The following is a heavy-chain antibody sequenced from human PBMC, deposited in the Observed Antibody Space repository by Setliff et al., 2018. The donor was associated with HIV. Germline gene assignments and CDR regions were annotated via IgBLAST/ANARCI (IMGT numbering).Heavy chain of an antibody. CDR2: INPSGGST. CDR3: ASRYYNFWSGYTDAFDI. Sequence: ASVKVSCKASGYTFTSYYMHWVRQAPGQGLEWMGIINPSGGSTSYAQKFQGRVTMTRDTSTSTVYMELSSLRSEDTAMYYCASRYYNFWSGYTDAFDIWGQGTMVTVSS. D-gene: IGHD3-3*01. V-gene: IGHV1-46*01. CDR1: GYTFTSYY. J-gene: IGHJ3*02.